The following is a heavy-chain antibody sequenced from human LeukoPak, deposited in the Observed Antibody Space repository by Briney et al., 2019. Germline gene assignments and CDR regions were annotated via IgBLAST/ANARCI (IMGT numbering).Heavy chain of an antibody. Sequence: PGGSLRLSCAASGFKFSDYYMTWIRQAPGKGLEWVSYISNSSDSIYYADSVEGRFTISRDNAKNSLYLQMNSVRAEDTAVYYCAREGCRPPYYYYYMDVWGKGTTVTISS. J-gene: IGHJ6*03. D-gene: IGHD2-2*01. CDR3: AREGCRPPYYYYYMDV. V-gene: IGHV3-11*01. CDR1: GFKFSDYY. CDR2: ISNSSDSI.